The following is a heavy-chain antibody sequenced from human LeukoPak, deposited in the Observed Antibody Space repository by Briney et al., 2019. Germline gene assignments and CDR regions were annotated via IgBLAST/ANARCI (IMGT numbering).Heavy chain of an antibody. V-gene: IGHV4-59*12. Sequence: SETLSLICTVSGASISSYYWSWIRQPPGKGLEWIGDIYYSGSIKYNPSLKSRVTMSVDTSKNQFSLKLSSVTAADTAVYYSARVPYYYDSSGIHTWGQGTLVTVSS. J-gene: IGHJ5*02. CDR1: GASISSYY. CDR2: IYYSGSI. D-gene: IGHD3-22*01. CDR3: ARVPYYYDSSGIHT.